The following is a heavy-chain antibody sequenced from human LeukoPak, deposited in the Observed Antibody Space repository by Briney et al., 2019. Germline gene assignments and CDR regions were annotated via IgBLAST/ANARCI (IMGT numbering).Heavy chain of an antibody. V-gene: IGHV1-69*13. CDR2: IIPIFGTA. Sequence: ASVKVSCKASGGTFSSYAISWVRQAPGQGLEWMGGIIPIFGTANYAQKFQGRVTITADESTSTAYMELSSLRSEDTAVYYCARVPLPSYYYDSSGSRDWFDPWGQGTLVTVSS. CDR1: GGTFSSYA. J-gene: IGHJ5*02. CDR3: ARVPLPSYYYDSSGSRDWFDP. D-gene: IGHD3-22*01.